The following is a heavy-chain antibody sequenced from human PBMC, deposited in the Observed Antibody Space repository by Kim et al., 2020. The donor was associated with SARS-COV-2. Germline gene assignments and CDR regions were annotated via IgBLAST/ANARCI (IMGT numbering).Heavy chain of an antibody. CDR1: GGSISSYY. D-gene: IGHD3-9*01. CDR3: ASMNIYDILTGSFDY. V-gene: IGHV4-59*13. Sequence: SETLSLTCTVSGGSISSYYWSWIRQPPGKGLEWIGYIYYSGSTNYNPSLKSRVTISVDTSKNQFSLKLSSVTAADTAVSYCASMNIYDILTGSFDYWGQG. CDR2: IYYSGST. J-gene: IGHJ4*02.